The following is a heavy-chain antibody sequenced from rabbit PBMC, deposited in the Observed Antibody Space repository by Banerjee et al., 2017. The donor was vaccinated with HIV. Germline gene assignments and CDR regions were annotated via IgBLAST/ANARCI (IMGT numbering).Heavy chain of an antibody. CDR2: IYNGDGRT. Sequence: QSLEESGGDLVKPGASLTLTCTASGFDFSRNWIYWVRQAPGKGPEWIACIYNGDGRTFYANWAKGRFTISKTSSTTVTLQMTSLTVADTATYFCARKLYGDSIGYHMDLWGPGTLVTVS. J-gene: IGHJ3*01. CDR1: GFDFSRNW. CDR3: ARKLYGDSIGYHMDL. D-gene: IGHD7-1*01. V-gene: IGHV1S40*01.